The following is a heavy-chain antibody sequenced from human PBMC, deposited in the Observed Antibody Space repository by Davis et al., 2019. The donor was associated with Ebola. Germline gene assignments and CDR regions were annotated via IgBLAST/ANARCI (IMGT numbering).Heavy chain of an antibody. V-gene: IGHV3-11*03. CDR1: GFTFSDYY. D-gene: IGHD2-15*01. CDR2: ISSSSSYT. Sequence: GESLKISCAASGFTFSDYYMSWIRQAPGKGLEWVSYISSSSSYTNYADSVKGRFTISRDNAKNSLYLQMNSLRAEDTAVYYCARTDRVCSGGTCYSGNDFDYWGQGTLVTVSS. CDR3: ARTDRVCSGGTCYSGNDFDY. J-gene: IGHJ4*02.